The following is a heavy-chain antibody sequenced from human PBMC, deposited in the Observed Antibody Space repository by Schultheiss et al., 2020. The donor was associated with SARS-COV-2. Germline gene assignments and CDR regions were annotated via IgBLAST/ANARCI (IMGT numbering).Heavy chain of an antibody. Sequence: ASVKVSCKASGYTFTSYGISWVRQAPGQGLEWMGWISAYNGNTNYAQKLQGRVTMTTDTSTSTAYMELRSLRSEDTAVYYCASVHYDYVWGSYRYLFDYWGQGTLVTVSS. CDR3: ASVHYDYVWGSYRYLFDY. CDR2: ISAYNGNT. J-gene: IGHJ4*02. CDR1: GYTFTSYG. V-gene: IGHV1-18*01. D-gene: IGHD3-16*02.